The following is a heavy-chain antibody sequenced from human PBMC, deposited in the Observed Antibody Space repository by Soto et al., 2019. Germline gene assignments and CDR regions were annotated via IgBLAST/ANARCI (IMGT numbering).Heavy chain of an antibody. V-gene: IGHV3-7*01. Sequence: GGSLRLSCVGSELRLSNIWTSWVRQAPGKGLEWVANIKQGGTETYYVDSVKGRFTISKDHAKNSLYLQMNSLRVEDTALYYCASLDTARVETAGYWGQGTRVTVSS. CDR2: IKQGGTET. CDR3: ASLDTARVETAGY. CDR1: ELRLSNIW. D-gene: IGHD5-18*01. J-gene: IGHJ4*02.